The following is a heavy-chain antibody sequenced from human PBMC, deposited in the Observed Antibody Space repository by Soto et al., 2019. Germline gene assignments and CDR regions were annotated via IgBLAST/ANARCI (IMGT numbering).Heavy chain of an antibody. D-gene: IGHD6-13*01. CDR3: ARGPGTRFDY. CDR2: ISTSGSTV. Sequence: PGGSLRLSCAASGFIFSDYYMIWIRQAPGKGLEWVSYISTSGSTVYYADSVKGRFTVSRDNAKKSLYLHMSSLRADDTAVYYCARGPGTRFDYWGQGTLVTVSS. V-gene: IGHV3-11*01. J-gene: IGHJ4*02. CDR1: GFIFSDYY.